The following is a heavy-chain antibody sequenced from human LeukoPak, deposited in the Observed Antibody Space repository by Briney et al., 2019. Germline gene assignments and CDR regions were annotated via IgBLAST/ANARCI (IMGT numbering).Heavy chain of an antibody. Sequence: WIRQPPGKGLEWIGRIKTKTDGETTDYASPVKGRFTISRDDSKNTVYLQMNSLKTEDTAVYYCSTDAVVDDYWGQGTLVTVSS. V-gene: IGHV3-15*01. CDR2: IKTKTDGETT. D-gene: IGHD2-2*01. CDR3: STDAVVDDY. J-gene: IGHJ4*02.